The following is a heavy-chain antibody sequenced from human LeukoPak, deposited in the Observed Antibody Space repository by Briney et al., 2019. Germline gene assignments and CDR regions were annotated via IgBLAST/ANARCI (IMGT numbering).Heavy chain of an antibody. D-gene: IGHD2-15*01. V-gene: IGHV3-33*01. Sequence: PGRSLRLSCAASGFTFSNYGMHWVRQAPGKGLEWVAVIWYDGSNKYYADSVKGRFTISRDNSKNTLYLQMNSLRAEDTAVYYCARDYAVVVVVVPDYWGQGTLVTVSS. CDR2: IWYDGSNK. J-gene: IGHJ4*02. CDR1: GFTFSNYG. CDR3: ARDYAVVVVVVPDY.